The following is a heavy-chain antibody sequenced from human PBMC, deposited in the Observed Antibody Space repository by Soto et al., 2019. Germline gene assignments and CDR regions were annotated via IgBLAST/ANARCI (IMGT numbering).Heavy chain of an antibody. D-gene: IGHD6-13*01. CDR3: ARDGVGGGAAGISYYHHGMDV. Sequence: QVQLVQSGAEVKKPGASVKVSCQASGYTFTNYGISWVRQAPGQGLEWMGWVSTDNGNTNSARKLQGRVTMTTDTSTSTAYMEQRSLRSDDTAMYYCARDGVGGGAAGISYYHHGMDVWGQGTTVTVSS. CDR2: VSTDNGNT. V-gene: IGHV1-18*01. CDR1: GYTFTNYG. J-gene: IGHJ6*02.